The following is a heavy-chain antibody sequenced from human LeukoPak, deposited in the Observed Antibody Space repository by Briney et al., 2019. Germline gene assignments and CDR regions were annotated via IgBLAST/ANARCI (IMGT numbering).Heavy chain of an antibody. CDR1: GFTFSSYW. V-gene: IGHV3-7*01. Sequence: PGGSLRLSCAASGFTFSSYWMSWVRQAPGKGLEWVANMKYDGSEEYYVDSVKGRFTISRDNAKNSLYLQMNSLGAEDTAVYYCARDIEAAGLFLDYWGQGTLVTVSS. D-gene: IGHD6-13*01. J-gene: IGHJ4*02. CDR3: ARDIEAAGLFLDY. CDR2: MKYDGSEE.